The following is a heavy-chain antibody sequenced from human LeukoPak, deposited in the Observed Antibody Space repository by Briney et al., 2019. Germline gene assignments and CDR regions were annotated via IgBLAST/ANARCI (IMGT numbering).Heavy chain of an antibody. CDR1: GGSISSNSYY. Sequence: SETLSLSCSVSGGSISSNSYYWGWIRQPPGKGLEWIGSIYYSGSTYYNPSLKSRVIISVDTSKNQFSLKLSSVTAADTAVYYCGRHRKNTLTTLTWFDSWGQGTLVTVSS. V-gene: IGHV4-39*01. J-gene: IGHJ5*01. CDR2: IYYSGST. CDR3: GRHRKNTLTTLTWFDS. D-gene: IGHD4-11*01.